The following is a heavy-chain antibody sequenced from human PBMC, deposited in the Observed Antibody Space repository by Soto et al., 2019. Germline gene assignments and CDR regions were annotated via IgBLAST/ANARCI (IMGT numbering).Heavy chain of an antibody. J-gene: IGHJ3*02. CDR1: GFTFRSYS. CDR3: ARESYCSSTGCHSDPFDI. V-gene: IGHV3-48*01. D-gene: IGHD2-2*01. CDR2: ISSGSSTK. Sequence: EVQLVESGGGLVQPGGSLRISCAASGFTFRSYSMNWVRQAPGKGLEWVSYISSGSSTKYYADSVKGRFTISRDNAKDSVYLQMNSLRADDPAVYYCARESYCSSTGCHSDPFDIWGQGTMVTVSS.